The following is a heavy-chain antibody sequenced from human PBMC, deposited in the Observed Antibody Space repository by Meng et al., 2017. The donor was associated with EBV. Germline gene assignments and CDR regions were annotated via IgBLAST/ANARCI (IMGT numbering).Heavy chain of an antibody. Sequence: QVQIVQSVVEVKKPGSSVKGSWKGSGENFNNFGISWVRQAPGQGLEWMGDITPVFGIANYAESFQGRVTISADTSTRTAYMDLSSLRSDDTAVYYCVRDLWLRIGECVWGQGTLVTVSS. D-gene: IGHD5-12*01. J-gene: IGHJ4*02. CDR2: ITPVFGIA. V-gene: IGHV1-69*17. CDR1: GENFNNFG. CDR3: VRDLWLRIGECV.